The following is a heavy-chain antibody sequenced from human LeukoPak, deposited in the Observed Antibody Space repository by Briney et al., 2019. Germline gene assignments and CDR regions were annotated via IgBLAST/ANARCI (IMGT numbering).Heavy chain of an antibody. CDR2: IYYSGST. V-gene: IGHV4-39*07. D-gene: IGHD3-16*01. Sequence: TSETLSLTCTVSGGSISSSSYYWGWIRQPPGKGLEWIGSIYYSGSTYYNPSLKSRVTISVDTSKNQFSLRLSSVTAADTAFYYCARRGGFFDFWGQGTLVAVSS. CDR3: ARRGGFFDF. CDR1: GGSISSSSYY. J-gene: IGHJ4*02.